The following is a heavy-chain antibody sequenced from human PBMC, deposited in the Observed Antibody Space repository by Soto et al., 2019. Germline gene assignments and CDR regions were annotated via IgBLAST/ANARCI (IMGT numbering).Heavy chain of an antibody. V-gene: IGHV1-18*01. CDR2: ISTYNGDT. CDR3: ARLPWADYGGIFDP. D-gene: IGHD4-17*01. Sequence: ASVKVSCKASGYTFTRSGISWVRQAPGQGLEWMGWISTYNGDTNYAQTFQGRVTMTTDTSTSTVHMEVRSLRSDDTAVYYCARLPWADYGGIFDPWGQGTLVTVSS. CDR1: GYTFTRSG. J-gene: IGHJ5*02.